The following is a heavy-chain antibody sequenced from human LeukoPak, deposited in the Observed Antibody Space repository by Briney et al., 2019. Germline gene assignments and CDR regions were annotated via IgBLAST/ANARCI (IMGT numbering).Heavy chain of an antibody. J-gene: IGHJ4*02. CDR1: GFTFSSFA. Sequence: GGSLRLSRAASGFTFSSFAMSWVRLAPGKGLEWVSTISGSADNTYYADSVKGRFTISRDNSKNTLYLQLNSLRAGDTAVYYCAKAAYSNSPYFFDYWGQGTLVTVSS. CDR3: AKAAYSNSPYFFDY. CDR2: ISGSADNT. D-gene: IGHD4-11*01. V-gene: IGHV3-23*01.